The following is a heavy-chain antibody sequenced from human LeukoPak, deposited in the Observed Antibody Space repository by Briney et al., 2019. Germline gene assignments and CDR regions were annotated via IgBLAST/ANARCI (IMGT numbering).Heavy chain of an antibody. J-gene: IGHJ6*03. CDR3: ARAGGSDFWSGYYSPEIGGYYYYMDV. CDR1: GYTFTSYD. Sequence: ASVKVSCKASGYTFTSYDINWVRQATGQGLEWMGWMNPNSGNTGYAQKFQGRVTITADESTSTAYMELSSLRSEDTAVYYCARAGGSDFWSGYYSPEIGGYYYYMDVWGKGTTVTVSS. V-gene: IGHV1-8*03. CDR2: MNPNSGNT. D-gene: IGHD3-3*01.